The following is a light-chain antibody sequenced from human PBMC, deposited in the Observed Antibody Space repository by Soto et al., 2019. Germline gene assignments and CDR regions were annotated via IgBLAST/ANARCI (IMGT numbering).Light chain of an antibody. J-gene: IGLJ2*01. Sequence: QSVLTQPPSVSGAPGQRVTISCTGSSSNIGAGYDVHWYQQFPGTAPKVLIYVNNNRPSGVPDRFSGSTSGTSASLAITGLQVEDEADYYCQSYDRSLSVVFGGGTKLTVL. V-gene: IGLV1-40*01. CDR3: QSYDRSLSVV. CDR1: SSNIGAGYD. CDR2: VNN.